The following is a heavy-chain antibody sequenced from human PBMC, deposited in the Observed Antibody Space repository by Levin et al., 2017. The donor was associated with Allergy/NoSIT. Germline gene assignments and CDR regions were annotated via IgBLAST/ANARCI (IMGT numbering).Heavy chain of an antibody. V-gene: IGHV6-1*01. Sequence: SETLSLTCAISGDSVSSNSAAWNWIRQSPSRGLEWLGRTYYRSKWYNDYAVSVKSRITINPDTSKNQFSLQLNSVTPEDTAVYYCARDLTAVAGTGSWFDPWGQGTLVTVSS. J-gene: IGHJ5*02. CDR1: GDSVSSNSAA. D-gene: IGHD6-19*01. CDR3: ARDLTAVAGTGSWFDP. CDR2: TYYRSKWYN.